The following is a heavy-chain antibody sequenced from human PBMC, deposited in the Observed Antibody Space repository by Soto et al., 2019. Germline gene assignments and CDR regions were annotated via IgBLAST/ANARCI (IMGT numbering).Heavy chain of an antibody. Sequence: GGSLRLSCAASGFTFNNYVMSWVRQAPGKGLEWVSGISSTGGGTYYADPVKGRFTISRDNSKNTLYLQMNNLRAGDTALYYCAKGHDIVVVPTVDYWGQGTLVTVSS. CDR2: ISSTGGGT. D-gene: IGHD2-15*01. V-gene: IGHV3-23*01. CDR3: AKGHDIVVVPTVDY. CDR1: GFTFNNYV. J-gene: IGHJ4*02.